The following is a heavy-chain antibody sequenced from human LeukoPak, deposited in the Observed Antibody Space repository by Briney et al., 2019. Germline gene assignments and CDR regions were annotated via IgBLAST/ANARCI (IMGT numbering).Heavy chain of an antibody. Sequence: PSETLSLTCTVSGGSISSSSYYWGWIRQPPGKGLEWIGSIYYSGSTYYNPSLKSRVTISVDTSKNQFSLKLSSVTAADTAVYYCARVYSSGWYWFDPWGQGTLVTVSS. CDR2: IYYSGST. CDR1: GGSISSSSYY. J-gene: IGHJ5*02. CDR3: ARVYSSGWYWFDP. V-gene: IGHV4-39*07. D-gene: IGHD6-19*01.